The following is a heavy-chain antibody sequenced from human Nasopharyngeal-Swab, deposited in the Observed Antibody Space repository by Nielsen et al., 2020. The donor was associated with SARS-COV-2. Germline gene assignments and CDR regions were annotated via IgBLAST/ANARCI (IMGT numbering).Heavy chain of an antibody. CDR1: GGSISGYY. Sequence: SETLSLTCTVSGGSISGYYWSWIRQPPGKGLEWIGYIYHSGSTNYNPSLRSRVTISVDTSKTQFSLKLSSVTAADTAVYYCARNHAFGDSSFDYWGQGTLVTVSS. J-gene: IGHJ4*02. D-gene: IGHD2-21*01. V-gene: IGHV4-59*08. CDR2: IYHSGST. CDR3: ARNHAFGDSSFDY.